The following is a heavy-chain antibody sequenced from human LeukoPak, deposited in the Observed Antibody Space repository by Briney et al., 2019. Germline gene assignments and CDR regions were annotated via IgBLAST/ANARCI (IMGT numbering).Heavy chain of an antibody. J-gene: IGHJ4*02. CDR3: ARGCFSSGWYRRDYFDY. V-gene: IGHV4-34*01. D-gene: IGHD6-19*01. Sequence: SETLSLTCAVYGGSFSGYYWSWIRQPPGKGLEWIGEINHSGSTNYNPSLKSRVTISVDTSKNQFFLKLSSVTAADTAVYYCARGCFSSGWYRRDYFDYWGQGTLVTVSS. CDR2: INHSGST. CDR1: GGSFSGYY.